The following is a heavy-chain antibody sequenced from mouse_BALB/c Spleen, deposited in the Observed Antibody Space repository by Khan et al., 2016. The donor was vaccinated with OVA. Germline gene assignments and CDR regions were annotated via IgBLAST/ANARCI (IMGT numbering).Heavy chain of an antibody. D-gene: IGHD1-1*01. CDR2: INPHIGET. CDR3: ARIYGSDFDY. Sequence: VQLKQSGPELVKSGASVKISCKASGYSFTGYFMNWVMQSHGKSLEWIGRINPHIGETFYNQKFKGKATLTVDESSSTAHMELRSLASEDSAVYYCARIYGSDFDYWGQGTTLTVSS. CDR1: GYSFTGYF. V-gene: IGHV1-20*02. J-gene: IGHJ2*01.